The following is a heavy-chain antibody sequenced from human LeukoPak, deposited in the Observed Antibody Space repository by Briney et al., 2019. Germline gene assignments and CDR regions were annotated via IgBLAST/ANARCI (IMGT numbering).Heavy chain of an antibody. V-gene: IGHV3-49*03. CDR2: IRSKKKGGTM. CDR1: GFTFGDHA. D-gene: IGHD3-3*01. Sequence: GGSLRLSCTTSGFTFGDHAMGWFRQAPGKGLEWVGFIRSKKKGGTMEYAASVKGRFTISRDDSKNSLYLQMNSLKTEDTAVYYCARDRGYDFWSGYLDYWGQGTLVTVSS. J-gene: IGHJ4*02. CDR3: ARDRGYDFWSGYLDY.